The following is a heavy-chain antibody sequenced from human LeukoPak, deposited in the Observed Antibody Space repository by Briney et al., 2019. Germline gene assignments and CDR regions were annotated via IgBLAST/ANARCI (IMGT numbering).Heavy chain of an antibody. J-gene: IGHJ4*02. D-gene: IGHD1-26*01. CDR3: ARDGDISGSYLGY. Sequence: PGRSLRLSCAASGFTFSSYAMHWVRQAPGKGLEWVAVIWYDGSNKYYADSVKGRFTISRDNSKNTLYLQMNSLRAEDTAVYYCARDGDISGSYLGYWGQGTLVTVSS. CDR1: GFTFSSYA. CDR2: IWYDGSNK. V-gene: IGHV3-33*08.